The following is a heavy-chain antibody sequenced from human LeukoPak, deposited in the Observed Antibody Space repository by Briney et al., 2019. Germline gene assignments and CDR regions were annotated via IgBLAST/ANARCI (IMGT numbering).Heavy chain of an antibody. CDR3: AKTYYDILTGYRPFDY. D-gene: IGHD3-9*01. V-gene: IGHV4-61*01. J-gene: IGHJ4*02. CDR2: IYYSGST. CDR1: GGSVSSGSYY. Sequence: PSETLSLTCTVSGGSVSSGSYYWSWIRQPPGKGLEWIGYIYYSGSTNYNPSLKSRVTISVDTSKNQFSLKLSSVTAADTAVYYCAKTYYDILTGYRPFDYWGQGTLVTVSS.